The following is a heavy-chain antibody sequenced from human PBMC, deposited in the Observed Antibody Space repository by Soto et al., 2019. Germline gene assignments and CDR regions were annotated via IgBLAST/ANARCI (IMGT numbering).Heavy chain of an antibody. Sequence: QITLKESGPTLVKPTQTLTLTCSFSGFSLSTTVVGVAWIRQSPVKALEWLASIYWDNDKRYSPSLKSRVTITKDTSKTPVVLTVTNMDPVDTGTYYCARSLWFGELHWGQGALVTVSS. V-gene: IGHV2-5*02. D-gene: IGHD3-10*01. CDR1: GFSLSTTVVG. CDR3: ARSLWFGELH. J-gene: IGHJ4*02. CDR2: IYWDNDK.